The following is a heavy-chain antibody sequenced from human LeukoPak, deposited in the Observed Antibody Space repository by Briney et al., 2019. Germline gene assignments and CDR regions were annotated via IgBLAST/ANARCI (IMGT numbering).Heavy chain of an antibody. CDR2: INPNNGGT. D-gene: IGHD1-7*01. J-gene: IGHJ4*02. CDR3: ARVPRGNYYFDY. CDR1: GGTFSSYA. Sequence: ASVKVSCKASGGTFSSYAISWVRQAPGQGLEWMGWINPNNGGTNYAQKFQGRVTMTRDTSISSAYMELSRLRSDDTAVYYCARVPRGNYYFDYWGLGTLVTVSS. V-gene: IGHV1-2*02.